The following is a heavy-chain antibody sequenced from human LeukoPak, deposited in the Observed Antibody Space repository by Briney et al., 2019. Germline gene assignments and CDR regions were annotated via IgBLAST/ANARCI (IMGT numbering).Heavy chain of an antibody. CDR3: ARPYSPGITDAYDM. CDR1: GYSFTNYW. J-gene: IGHJ3*02. CDR2: IYPGDSDA. Sequence: GESLTISCKASGYSFTNYWIAWVRQMPGKGLEWMGTIYPGDSDARYSPSFQGQVTLSADRSITTAYLQWPSLKASDTAIYYCARPYSPGITDAYDMWGQGTMVIVSS. V-gene: IGHV5-51*01. D-gene: IGHD1-26*01.